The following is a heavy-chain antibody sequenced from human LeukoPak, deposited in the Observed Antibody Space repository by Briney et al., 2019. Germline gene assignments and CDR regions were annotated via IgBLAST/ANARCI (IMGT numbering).Heavy chain of an antibody. V-gene: IGHV3-7*01. CDR2: INQDARQT. Sequence: GGSLRLSCAASGFTSSNYWMSWVRQAPGKGLEWVADINQDARQTYYMDSVKGHFTISRDNAKNSHYLQMNSLRAEDTAVYYCGIFGHPYHIDIWGQGTMVTVS. D-gene: IGHD3-16*01. CDR3: GIFGHPYHIDI. J-gene: IGHJ3*02. CDR1: GFTSSNYW.